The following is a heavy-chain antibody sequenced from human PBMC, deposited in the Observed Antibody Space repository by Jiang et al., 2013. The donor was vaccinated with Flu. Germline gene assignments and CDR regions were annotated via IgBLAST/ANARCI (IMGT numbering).Heavy chain of an antibody. Sequence: VQLLESGGGLVKPGGSLRLSCAASGFTFSSYSMNWVRQAPGKGLEWVSSISSSSSYIYYADSVKGRFTISRDNAKNSLYLQMNSLRAEDTAVYYCARRRRYCSSTSCPHYYYGMDVWGQGTTVTVSS. D-gene: IGHD2-2*01. J-gene: IGHJ6*02. CDR1: GFTFSSYS. CDR2: ISSSSSYI. V-gene: IGHV3-21*01. CDR3: ARRRRYCSSTSCPHYYYGMDV.